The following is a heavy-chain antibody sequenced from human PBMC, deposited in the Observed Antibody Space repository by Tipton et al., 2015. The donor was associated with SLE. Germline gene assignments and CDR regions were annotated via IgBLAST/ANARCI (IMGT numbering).Heavy chain of an antibody. CDR2: ISWDGGST. CDR1: GFTFDDYT. J-gene: IGHJ4*02. D-gene: IGHD6-19*01. V-gene: IGHV3-43*01. CDR3: AKGRYSSGWPDY. Sequence: GSLRLSCAASGFTFDDYTMHWVRQAPGKGLEWVSLISWDGGSTYYADSVKGRFTISRDKSKNSLYLQMNSLRTEDTALYYCAKGRYSSGWPDYWGQGTLVTVSS.